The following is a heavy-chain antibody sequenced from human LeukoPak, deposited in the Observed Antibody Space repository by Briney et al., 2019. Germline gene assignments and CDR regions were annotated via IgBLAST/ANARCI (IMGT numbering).Heavy chain of an antibody. CDR2: IRYNGNNR. J-gene: IGHJ6*03. V-gene: IGHV3-30*02. Sequence: GGSLRLSCAASGFTFNNYGMHWVRQAPGKGLEWVAFIRYNGNNRYYADSVKGRFTISRDNSKNTLYLQMNSLKGDDTAVYYCAKDSAFYFIDVWGKGTTVIISS. D-gene: IGHD2/OR15-2a*01. CDR1: GFTFNNYG. CDR3: AKDSAFYFIDV.